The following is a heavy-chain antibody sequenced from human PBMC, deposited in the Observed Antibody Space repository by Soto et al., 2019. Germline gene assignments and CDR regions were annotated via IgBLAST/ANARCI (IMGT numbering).Heavy chain of an antibody. Sequence: PGRVREWASVIYSGGSTYYADSVKGRFPIPRHNSKNPLYLQMNSLRAEDPAVYYCARVGLAAAGDFAYWGQGTLVPVSS. J-gene: IGHJ4*02. V-gene: IGHV3-66*01. CDR3: ARVGLAAAGDFAY. CDR2: IYSGGST. D-gene: IGHD6-13*01.